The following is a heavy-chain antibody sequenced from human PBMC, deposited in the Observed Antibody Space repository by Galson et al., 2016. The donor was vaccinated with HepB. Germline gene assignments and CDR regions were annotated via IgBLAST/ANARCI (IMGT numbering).Heavy chain of an antibody. D-gene: IGHD2-8*01. CDR3: ARDADYQNTNAHYDVFDI. CDR1: GFTFSSSY. V-gene: IGHV3-7*05. J-gene: IGHJ4*02. Sequence: SLRLSCAGSGFTFSSSYMDWVRQAPGEGLEWVAKIKEDGSDKFYVDSVKGRFTISRDNAKNSLYLQMNSQRAEDTAVYYCARDADYQNTNAHYDVFDIWGQGTLVTVSS. CDR2: IKEDGSDK.